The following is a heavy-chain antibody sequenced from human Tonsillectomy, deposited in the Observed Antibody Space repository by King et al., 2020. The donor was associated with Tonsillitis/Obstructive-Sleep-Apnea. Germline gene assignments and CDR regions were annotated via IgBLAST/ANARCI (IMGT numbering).Heavy chain of an antibody. J-gene: IGHJ4*02. CDR1: GFTFSSYW. V-gene: IGHV3-7*01. CDR3: ARGGSYYYDSSGH. D-gene: IGHD3-22*01. CDR2: IKQDGSEK. Sequence: VQLVESGGGLVQPGGSLRLSCAASGFTFSSYWMSWVRQAPGKGLEWVANIKQDGSEKYYVDSVKGRFTISRDNAKNSLYLQMNSLRAEDTAVYYCARGGSYYYDSSGHWGQGTLVTVSS.